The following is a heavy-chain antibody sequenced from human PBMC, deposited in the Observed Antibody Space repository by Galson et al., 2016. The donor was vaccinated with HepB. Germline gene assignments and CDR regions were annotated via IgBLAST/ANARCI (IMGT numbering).Heavy chain of an antibody. CDR3: ARDGPGGYRYGFYYYYGMDV. D-gene: IGHD5-18*01. J-gene: IGHJ6*02. Sequence: SLRLSCAASGFTFSSYWISWVRQAPGKGLEWVANIKQDGSEKYYVDSVKGRFTISRDNAKNSLYLQMNSLRAEDTAVYYCARDGPGGYRYGFYYYYGMDVWGQGTTVTVSS. V-gene: IGHV3-7*03. CDR2: IKQDGSEK. CDR1: GFTFSSYW.